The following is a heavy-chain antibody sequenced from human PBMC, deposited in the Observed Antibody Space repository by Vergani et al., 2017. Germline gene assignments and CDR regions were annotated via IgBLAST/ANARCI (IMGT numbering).Heavy chain of an antibody. J-gene: IGHJ6*02. V-gene: IGHV1-69-2*01. D-gene: IGHD4-17*01. CDR2: VDPEDGET. CDR1: GYTFTDHY. Sequence: EVQLVQSGAEVKKPGATMKISCKVSGYTFTDHYMHCVKQAPGKGLEWMGLVDPEDGETIYAEKFKGRVNIAADTSTDKAHLELSSLRSEDTAVYYCATPQTVTTGGMEVWGQGTTVIVSS. CDR3: ATPQTVTTGGMEV.